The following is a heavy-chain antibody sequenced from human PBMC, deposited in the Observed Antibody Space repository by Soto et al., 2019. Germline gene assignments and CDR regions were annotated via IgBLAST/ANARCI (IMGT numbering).Heavy chain of an antibody. V-gene: IGHV3-30*18. CDR3: AKDLRTAMIVVVTPVPDY. D-gene: IGHD3-22*01. CDR1: GFTFSSYG. J-gene: IGHJ4*02. Sequence: GGSLRLSCASSGFTFSSYGMHWVRQAPGKGLEWVAVISYDGSNKYCADSVKGRFTISRDNSKNTLYLQMNSLRAEDTAVYYCAKDLRTAMIVVVTPVPDYWGQGTLVTVSS. CDR2: ISYDGSNK.